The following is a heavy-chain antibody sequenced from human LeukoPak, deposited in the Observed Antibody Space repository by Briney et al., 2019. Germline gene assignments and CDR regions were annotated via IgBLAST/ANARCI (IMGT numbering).Heavy chain of an antibody. D-gene: IGHD2-15*01. V-gene: IGHV3-73*01. Sequence: GGSLRLSCAASGFTFSGSAIHWVRQASGKGLEWLGRIRGKANSYATAYGASVEGRFTISRDTSRSTLYLQMNSLRAEDAAVYYCAKAPVTSCRGAFCYPFDYWGQGALVTVSS. CDR3: AKAPVTSCRGAFCYPFDY. CDR1: GFTFSGSA. CDR2: IRGKANSYAT. J-gene: IGHJ4*02.